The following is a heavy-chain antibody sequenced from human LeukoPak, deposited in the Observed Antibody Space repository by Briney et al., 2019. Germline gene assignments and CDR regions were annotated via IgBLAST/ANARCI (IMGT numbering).Heavy chain of an antibody. CDR1: GFTFSTYW. D-gene: IGHD6-19*01. Sequence: VGSLRLSCAAPGFTFSTYWMTWVRQPPGKGLEWVSNIKQDGGEKYYVDSVKGRFTIYRDNAKNSLYLQMNSLRAEDTAVYYCARGGFDTSGWLDYWGQGALVTVSS. V-gene: IGHV3-7*01. CDR2: IKQDGGEK. CDR3: ARGGFDTSGWLDY. J-gene: IGHJ4*02.